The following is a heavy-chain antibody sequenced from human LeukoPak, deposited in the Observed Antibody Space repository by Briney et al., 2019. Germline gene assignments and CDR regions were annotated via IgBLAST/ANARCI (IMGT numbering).Heavy chain of an antibody. CDR2: ISYSGST. Sequence: SETLSLTCTASGGSISTSNYFWGWIRQPPGKGLEWIGTISYSGSTYYNPSLKSRVTMAVDTSKNQFSLKVSSVTAADTAVYYCTRDLSSVWFYYWGQGTLVTVSS. V-gene: IGHV4-39*07. CDR3: TRDLSSVWFYY. J-gene: IGHJ4*02. D-gene: IGHD6-13*01. CDR1: GGSISTSNYF.